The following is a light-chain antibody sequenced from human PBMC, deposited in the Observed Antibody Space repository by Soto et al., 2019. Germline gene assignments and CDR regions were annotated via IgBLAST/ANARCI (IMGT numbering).Light chain of an antibody. CDR3: QQYGSSPIT. V-gene: IGKV3-20*01. CDR1: QSVDNNF. J-gene: IGKJ5*01. CDR2: GAS. Sequence: EIVLAQSPGTLSLSPGQGATLSCRASQSVDNNFLVWYQQKPGQAPRVLIHGASKRVTGIPDRFGGSGSETDFNLTISRLEPEDFAIYYCQQYGSSPITFGQGTRLEIK.